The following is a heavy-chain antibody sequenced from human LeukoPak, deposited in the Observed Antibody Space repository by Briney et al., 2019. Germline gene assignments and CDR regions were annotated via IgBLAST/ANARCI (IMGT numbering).Heavy chain of an antibody. J-gene: IGHJ4*02. Sequence: PSETLSLTCTVSGGSISSSYYWGWIRQPPGEGLEWIGSIYYSGGTYYNPSLKSRVTISVDTSKNQFSLKLSYVTAADTAVYYCTREGPEYSFSDYWGQGPLVTVSS. CDR2: IYYSGGT. V-gene: IGHV4-39*02. CDR3: TREGPEYSFSDY. CDR1: GGSISSSYY. D-gene: IGHD5-18*01.